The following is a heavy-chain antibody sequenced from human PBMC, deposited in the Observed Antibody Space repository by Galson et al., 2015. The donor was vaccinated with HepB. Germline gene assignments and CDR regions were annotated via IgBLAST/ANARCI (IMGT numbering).Heavy chain of an antibody. V-gene: IGHV1-18*01. D-gene: IGHD6-13*01. J-gene: IGHJ4*02. CDR2: ISAYNGNT. CDR3: ARERGGGYSSSWYYFDY. Sequence: SVKVSCKASGYSFNTDGISWVRQAPGQGLEWMGWISAYNGNTNYAQKLQGRVTMTTDTSTSTAYMELRSLRSDDTAVYYCARERGGGYSSSWYYFDYWGQGTLVTVSS. CDR1: GYSFNTDG.